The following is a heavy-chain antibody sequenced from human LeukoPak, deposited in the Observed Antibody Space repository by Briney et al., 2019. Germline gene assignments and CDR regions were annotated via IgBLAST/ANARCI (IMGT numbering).Heavy chain of an antibody. Sequence: SETLSLTCAVYGGPFSGYYWSWIRQPPGKGLEWIGEINHSGSTNYNPSLKSRVTISVDTSKNQFSLKLSSVTAADTAVYYCARVRGWFGPDYWGQGTLVTVPS. CDR1: GGPFSGYY. CDR3: ARVRGWFGPDY. D-gene: IGHD6-19*01. V-gene: IGHV4-34*01. J-gene: IGHJ4*02. CDR2: INHSGST.